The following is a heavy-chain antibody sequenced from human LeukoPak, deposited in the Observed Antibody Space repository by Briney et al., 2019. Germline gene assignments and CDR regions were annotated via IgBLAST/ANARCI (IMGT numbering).Heavy chain of an antibody. Sequence: SETLSLTCTVSGGSISSYYWSWIRQPAGKGLEWIGRIYTSGTTHYNPSLKSRVTMSVDTSKNQFSLRLISVTAADTAVYYCAGGLVPYFYYYMDVWGKGTTVTISS. CDR1: GGSISSYY. V-gene: IGHV4-4*07. CDR3: AGGLVPYFYYYMDV. CDR2: IYTSGTT. D-gene: IGHD3/OR15-3a*01. J-gene: IGHJ6*03.